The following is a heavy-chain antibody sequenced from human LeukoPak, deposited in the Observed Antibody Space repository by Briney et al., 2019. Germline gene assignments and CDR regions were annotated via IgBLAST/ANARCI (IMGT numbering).Heavy chain of an antibody. CDR3: ARSSSWYGYFDY. J-gene: IGHJ4*02. Sequence: SETLSLTCTVSGGSISSNSDYWGWIRQPPGKGLEWIGEINHSGSTNYNPSLKSRVTISVDTSKNQFSLKLSSVTAADTAVYYCARSSSWYGYFDYWGQGTLVTVSS. D-gene: IGHD6-13*01. CDR2: INHSGST. V-gene: IGHV4-39*07. CDR1: GGSISSNSDY.